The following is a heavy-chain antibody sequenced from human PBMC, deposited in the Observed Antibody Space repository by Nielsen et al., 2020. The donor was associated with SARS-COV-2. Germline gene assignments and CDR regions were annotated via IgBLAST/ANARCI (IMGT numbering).Heavy chain of an antibody. CDR3: ARDRYEILTGYDNYGMDV. J-gene: IGHJ6*02. Sequence: WVRQAPGQGLEWMGIINPSGGSTSYAQKFQGRVTMTRDTSTSTVYMELSSLRSEDTAVYYCARDRYEILTGYDNYGMDVWGQGTTVTVSS. D-gene: IGHD3-9*01. V-gene: IGHV1-46*01. CDR2: INPSGGST.